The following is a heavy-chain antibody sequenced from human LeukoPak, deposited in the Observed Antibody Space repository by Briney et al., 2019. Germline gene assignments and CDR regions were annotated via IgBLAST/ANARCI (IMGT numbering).Heavy chain of an antibody. J-gene: IGHJ4*02. CDR2: ISWDGDNT. CDR1: GFTFHDYT. V-gene: IGHV3-43*01. CDR3: AKGNSIAVSAFFDY. Sequence: EGSLRLSCAASGFTFHDYTMPWVRQAPGKGLEWVALISWDGDNTYYADSVKGRFTISRDNSKNSLYLQMNSLRTEDTALYYCAKGNSIAVSAFFDYWGQGTLVTVSS. D-gene: IGHD6-19*01.